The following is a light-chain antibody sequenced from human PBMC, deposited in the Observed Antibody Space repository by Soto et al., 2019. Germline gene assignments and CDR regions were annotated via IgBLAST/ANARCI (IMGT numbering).Light chain of an antibody. V-gene: IGLV3-21*02. CDR3: QVWDSTSDHSFV. Sequence: SYELTQPPSVSVAPGQTARITCGGNRIGSKSVHWYQQKPGQAPVLVVYADTDRPSGIPERFSGSNSGNTATLTISRVEAGDEADYYCQVWDSTSDHSFVFGTGTKVTVL. CDR2: ADT. CDR1: RIGSKS. J-gene: IGLJ1*01.